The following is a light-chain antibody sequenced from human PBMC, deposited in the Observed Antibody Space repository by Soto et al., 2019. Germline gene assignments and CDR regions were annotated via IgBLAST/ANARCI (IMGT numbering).Light chain of an antibody. CDR2: GAD. V-gene: IGKV3-20*01. CDR3: KQYDSSPWT. CDR1: QSVRRY. Sequence: EIVLTQSPGTLSLSPGERATLSGRASQSVRRYLSWYQQKPGQAPRLLMYGADSRATGVPDRFSGSGSGTDFTLSIRRLEPEDFAMYSCKQYDSSPWTFGKGTTGDTK. J-gene: IGKJ1*01.